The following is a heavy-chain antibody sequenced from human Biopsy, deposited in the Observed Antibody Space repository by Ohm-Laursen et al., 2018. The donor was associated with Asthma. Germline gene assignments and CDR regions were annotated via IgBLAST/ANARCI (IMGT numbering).Heavy chain of an antibody. V-gene: IGHV4-39*01. J-gene: IGHJ5*02. CDR2: IYYSGST. CDR3: ARFTASITIFGVVNNWFDP. CDR1: GDSISSYY. Sequence: TLSLTCTVSGDSISSYYWGWIRQPPGKGLEWIGSIYYSGSTYYNPSLKSRVTISVDTSKNQFSLKLSSVTAADTAVYYCARFTASITIFGVVNNWFDPWGQGTLVTVSS. D-gene: IGHD3-3*01.